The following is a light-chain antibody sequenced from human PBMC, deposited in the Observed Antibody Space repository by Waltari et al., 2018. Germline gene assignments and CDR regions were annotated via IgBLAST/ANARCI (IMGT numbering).Light chain of an antibody. V-gene: IGLV3-21*01. CDR2: NDV. CDR3: HVWDRDSEHVV. J-gene: IGLJ2*01. Sequence: SYVLTQPPSVSVAPGETARITCGGHNIESKTVHWCQQKPGQAPVLVGYNDVDRPSGIPERFAGSNAGNTGTLAIIRVEAGDEAGYYCHVWDRDSEHVVFGGGTQLNVL. CDR1: NIESKT.